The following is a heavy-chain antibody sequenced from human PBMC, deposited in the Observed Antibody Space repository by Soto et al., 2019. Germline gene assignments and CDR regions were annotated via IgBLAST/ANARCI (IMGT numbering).Heavy chain of an antibody. J-gene: IGHJ4*02. V-gene: IGHV4-31*03. Sequence: SETLSLTCTVSGGSISSGGYYWSWIRQHPGKGLEWIGYIYYSGSTYYNPSLKSRVTISVDTSKNQFSLKLSSVTAADTAVYYCARDRASSPSVYFDYWGQGTLVTVSS. CDR2: IYYSGST. D-gene: IGHD6-13*01. CDR3: ARDRASSPSVYFDY. CDR1: GGSISSGGYY.